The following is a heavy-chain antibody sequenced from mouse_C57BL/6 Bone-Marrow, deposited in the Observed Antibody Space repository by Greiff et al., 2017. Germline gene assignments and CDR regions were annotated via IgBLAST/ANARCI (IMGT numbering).Heavy chain of an antibody. D-gene: IGHD3-3*01. V-gene: IGHV1-81*01. CDR3: AKRAYYFDY. Sequence: QVQLQQSGAELARPGASVKLSCKASGYNFTSYGISWVKQRTGPGLEWIGEIYPGSGNTYYNEKFKGKATLTADKSSRTAYMELRSQTSEDSAGYVCAKRAYYFDYWGQGTTLTVSS. J-gene: IGHJ2*01. CDR2: IYPGSGNT. CDR1: GYNFTSYG.